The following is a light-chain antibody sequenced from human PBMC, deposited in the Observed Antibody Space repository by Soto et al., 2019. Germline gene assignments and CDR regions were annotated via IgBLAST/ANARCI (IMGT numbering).Light chain of an antibody. V-gene: IGLV2-14*03. CDR2: DVT. CDR1: SSDVGGYNY. Sequence: QSALAQPASVSGSPGQSITISCTGTSSDVGGYNYVSWYQQHPGRAPKLIIYDVTNRPSGISNRFSGSKSGNTASLTISGLRTDDESDYYCISFTSRHIYVFGTGTKVTVL. J-gene: IGLJ1*01. CDR3: ISFTSRHIYV.